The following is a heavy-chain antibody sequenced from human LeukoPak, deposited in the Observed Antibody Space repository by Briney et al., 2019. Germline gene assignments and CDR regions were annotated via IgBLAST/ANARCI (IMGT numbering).Heavy chain of an antibody. CDR1: GFTFSNYA. Sequence: GGSLRLSCAASGFTFSNYAMSWVRRAPGKGLEWVSAITGSGGNTYYADSVKGRFTISRDNPKNTVFLQMNSLRAEDTAVYYCAKWGDYDVLTGYYVSDYWGQGTLVTVSS. J-gene: IGHJ4*02. CDR2: ITGSGGNT. V-gene: IGHV3-23*01. CDR3: AKWGDYDVLTGYYVSDY. D-gene: IGHD3-9*01.